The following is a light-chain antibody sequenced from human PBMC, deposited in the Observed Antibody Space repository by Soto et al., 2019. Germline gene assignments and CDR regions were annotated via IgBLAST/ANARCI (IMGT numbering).Light chain of an antibody. CDR3: SSYTSSSTVV. CDR1: NSDVGGYNY. J-gene: IGLJ2*01. Sequence: QSALTQPASVSGSPGQSITISCTGTNSDVGGYNYVSWYQQHPGKAPKLMIYEVSNRPSGVSNRFSGSKSGNTASLTISGLQAEDEADYYCSSYTSSSTVVFGGGTKLIVL. V-gene: IGLV2-14*01. CDR2: EVS.